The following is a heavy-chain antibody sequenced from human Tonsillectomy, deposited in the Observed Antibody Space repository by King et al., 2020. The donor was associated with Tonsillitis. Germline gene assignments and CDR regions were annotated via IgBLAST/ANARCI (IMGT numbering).Heavy chain of an antibody. CDR1: GGSMTFYY. J-gene: IGHJ6*02. Sequence: VQLQESGPGLVKPSETLSLTCTVSGGSMTFYYWSWIRQPPGKGLEWIGYIYYNGSTNYNSSLKSRVTISVDTSKNQFSLKLSSVTAADTAVYYCARDKFFCGGTGFCMDVWGQGTTVIVAS. V-gene: IGHV4-59*01. CDR2: IYYNGST. D-gene: IGHD3/OR15-3a*01. CDR3: ARDKFFCGGTGFCMDV.